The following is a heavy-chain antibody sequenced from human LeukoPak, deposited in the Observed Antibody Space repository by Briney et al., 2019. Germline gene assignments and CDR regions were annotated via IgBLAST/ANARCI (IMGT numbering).Heavy chain of an antibody. V-gene: IGHV1-69*13. D-gene: IGHD5-12*01. CDR2: IIPIFGTA. CDR1: GGTFSSYA. J-gene: IGHJ3*02. CDR3: STXXXXXPATTDAFDI. Sequence: SVKVSCKASGGTFSSYAISWVRQAPGQGLEWMGGIIPIFGTANYAQKFQGRVTITADESTTTAYMELSSLRSEDTAVYYCSTXXXXXPATTDAFDIWGQGTMVTVSS.